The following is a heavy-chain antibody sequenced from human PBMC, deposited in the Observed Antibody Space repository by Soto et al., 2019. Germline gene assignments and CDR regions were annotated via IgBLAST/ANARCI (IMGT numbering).Heavy chain of an antibody. CDR1: GFSLSTSGVG. CDR3: AQGLYGGGVYYKNNWSAP. CDR2: IYWDDDK. J-gene: IGHJ5*02. V-gene: IGHV2-5*02. D-gene: IGHD3-10*01. Sequence: QITLKESGPTLVKPTQTLTLTCTFSGFSLSTSGVGVGWIRQPPGKALEWLALIYWDDDKRYSPSLKSRLTSTKDPSKTRGVLKLTTRDLVTKATFYWAQGLYGGGVYYKNNWSAPGAQEPLVTVSS.